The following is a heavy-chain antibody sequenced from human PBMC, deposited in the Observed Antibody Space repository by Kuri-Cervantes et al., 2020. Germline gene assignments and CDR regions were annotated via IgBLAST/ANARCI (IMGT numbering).Heavy chain of an antibody. CDR3: ARGQYYDFWSGYYSNYYMDV. D-gene: IGHD3-3*01. CDR2: IYYSGST. CDR1: GGSISSGGYY. V-gene: IGHV4-31*01. Sequence: LRLSCTVSGGSISSGGYYWSWIRQHPGKGLEWIGYIYYSGSTYYNPSLKSLVTISVDTSKNQFSLKLSSVTAADTAVYYCARGQYYDFWSGYYSNYYMDVWGKGTTVTVSS. J-gene: IGHJ6*03.